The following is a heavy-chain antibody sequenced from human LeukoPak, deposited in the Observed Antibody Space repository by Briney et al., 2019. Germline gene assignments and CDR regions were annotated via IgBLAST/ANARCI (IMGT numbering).Heavy chain of an antibody. CDR3: ARDLYGSGSYN. Sequence: PGGSLRLSCAASGFTFACYAMAWVHQAPGKGLEWVSSISSSSSYIYYADSVKGRFTISRDNAKNSLYLQMNSLRAEDTAVYYCARDLYGSGSYNWGQGTLVTVSS. D-gene: IGHD3-10*01. CDR1: GFTFACYA. J-gene: IGHJ4*02. CDR2: ISSSSSYI. V-gene: IGHV3-21*01.